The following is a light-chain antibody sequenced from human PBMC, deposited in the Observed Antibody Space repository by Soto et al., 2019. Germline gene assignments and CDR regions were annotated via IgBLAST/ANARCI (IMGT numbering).Light chain of an antibody. CDR1: QSISSW. CDR3: QQYHNYWT. CDR2: KTS. Sequence: DIQMTQSPSTLSASVGDRVTITCRASQSISSWLAWYQQKPGKAPKLLIYKTSTLESGVPSRFSGSGSGTEFTLTISSLQPDEFATYYCQQYHNYWTFGQGTKVEIK. V-gene: IGKV1-5*03. J-gene: IGKJ1*01.